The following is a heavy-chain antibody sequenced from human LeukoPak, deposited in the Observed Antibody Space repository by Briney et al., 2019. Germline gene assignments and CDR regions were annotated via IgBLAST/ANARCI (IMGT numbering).Heavy chain of an antibody. CDR2: INPNSGVT. Sequence: GASVKVSCKASGYTFTGYYIHWVRQAPGQGLEWMGWINPNSGVTDYAQKFQGRVTMTRDTSISTAYMELSRLRSDDTAVYYCARSSSVTIPAYYFDYWGQGTLVTVSS. D-gene: IGHD2-21*01. CDR1: GYTFTGYY. J-gene: IGHJ4*02. CDR3: ARSSSVTIPAYYFDY. V-gene: IGHV1-2*02.